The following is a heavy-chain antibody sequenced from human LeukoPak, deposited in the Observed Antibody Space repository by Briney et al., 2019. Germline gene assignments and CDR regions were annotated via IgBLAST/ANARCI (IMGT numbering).Heavy chain of an antibody. CDR2: ISSSGTYK. J-gene: IGHJ4*02. D-gene: IGHD7-27*01. CDR1: GFIFSTYS. CDR3: ARITWGNYFDY. Sequence: GGSLRLSCAASGFIFSTYSMDWVRQAPGKGLEWVSSISSSGTYKYYADSVKGRFTISRDNAKNSLYLQLNSLRAEDTAVYYCARITWGNYFDYWGQGTLVTVSS. V-gene: IGHV3-21*01.